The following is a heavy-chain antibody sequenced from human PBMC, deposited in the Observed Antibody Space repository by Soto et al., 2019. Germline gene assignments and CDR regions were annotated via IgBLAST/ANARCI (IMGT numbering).Heavy chain of an antibody. V-gene: IGHV3-23*01. D-gene: IGHD3-3*01. J-gene: IGHJ4*02. Sequence: EVQLLESGGGLVQPGGSLRLSCAASGFTFSSYAMSWVRQAPGKGLEWVSAISGSGGSTYYADSVKGRFTISRDNSKNTRDLQMNSLRAEDTAVYYGAKDLRGVGVVTPIYFDYWGQGTLVTVSS. CDR3: AKDLRGVGVVTPIYFDY. CDR2: ISGSGGST. CDR1: GFTFSSYA.